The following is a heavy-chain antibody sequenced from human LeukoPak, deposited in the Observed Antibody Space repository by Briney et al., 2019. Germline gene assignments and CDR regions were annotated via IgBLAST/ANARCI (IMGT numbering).Heavy chain of an antibody. CDR2: IRYDGSNK. D-gene: IGHD3-3*01. CDR3: AKDLWSGYFRFDC. J-gene: IGHJ4*02. CDR1: GFTFSSYG. Sequence: PGGSLRLSCAASGFTFSSYGMHWVRQAPGKGLEWVAFIRYDGSNKYYADSVKGRFTISRDNSKNTLYLQMNSLRSEDTAVYYCAKDLWSGYFRFDCWGQGTLVTLSS. V-gene: IGHV3-30*02.